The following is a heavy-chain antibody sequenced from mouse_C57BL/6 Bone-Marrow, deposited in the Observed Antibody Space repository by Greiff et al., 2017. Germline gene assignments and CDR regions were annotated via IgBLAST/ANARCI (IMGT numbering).Heavy chain of an antibody. CDR2: IAPKSGGT. CDR3: ARSLFITTVVAYYYAMDY. CDR1: GYTFTSYW. V-gene: IGHV1-72*01. Sequence: VQLQQPGAELVKPGASVKLSCKASGYTFTSYWMHWVKQRPGRGLEWIGRIAPKSGGTKYNEKFTSKATLTVDKPSSTAYMQLSSLTSEDSAVYYCARSLFITTVVAYYYAMDYWGQGTSVTVSS. D-gene: IGHD1-1*01. J-gene: IGHJ4*01.